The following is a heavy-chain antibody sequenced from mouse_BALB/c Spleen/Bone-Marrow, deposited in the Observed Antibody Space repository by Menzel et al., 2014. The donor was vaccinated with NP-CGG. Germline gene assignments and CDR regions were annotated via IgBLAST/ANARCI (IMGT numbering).Heavy chain of an antibody. CDR1: GFTFSNFG. D-gene: IGHD2-1*01. CDR2: VSTGSTII. V-gene: IGHV5-17*02. CDR3: ARSHFYGNYFDY. Sequence: EVMLVESGGGLVQPGGSRKLSCAASGFTFSNFGMHWFRQSPEKGLEWVAFVSTGSTIIYYADTVKGRFTISRDNPENTLFLQMTSLRSKDTAIYYCARSHFYGNYFDYWGQGTTLTVSS. J-gene: IGHJ2*01.